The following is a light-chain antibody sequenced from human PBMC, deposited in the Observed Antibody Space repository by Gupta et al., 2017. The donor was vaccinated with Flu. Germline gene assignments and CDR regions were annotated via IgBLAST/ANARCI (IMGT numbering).Light chain of an antibody. Sequence: EGAALYCRASQSVSSNLAWYQQKPGQAPRLLIYGASTRATGISARFSGSGSGTEFTLTISSLQSEDFSVYYCQQYNNWPPYTFGLGTKLEIK. CDR1: QSVSSN. CDR3: QQYNNWPPYT. CDR2: GAS. V-gene: IGKV3-15*01. J-gene: IGKJ2*01.